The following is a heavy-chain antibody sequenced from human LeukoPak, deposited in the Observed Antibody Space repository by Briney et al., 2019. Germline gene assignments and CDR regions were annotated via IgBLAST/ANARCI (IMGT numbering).Heavy chain of an antibody. CDR1: GYSFTSYW. Sequence: GESLKISCKGSGYSFTSYWIGWVRQMPGKGLEWMGIIYPGDSDTRYSPSFQGQVTISADKSISTAYLQWSSLKASDTAMYYCARQDYDILTGGTGDDAFDIWGQGTMVTVSS. J-gene: IGHJ3*02. D-gene: IGHD3-9*01. V-gene: IGHV5-51*01. CDR2: IYPGDSDT. CDR3: ARQDYDILTGGTGDDAFDI.